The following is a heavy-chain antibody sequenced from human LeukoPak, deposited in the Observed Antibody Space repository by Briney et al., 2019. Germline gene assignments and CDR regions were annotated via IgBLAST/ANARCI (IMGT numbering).Heavy chain of an antibody. CDR3: ARRGTAMGIDY. CDR2: IYYSGST. D-gene: IGHD5-18*01. J-gene: IGHJ4*02. CDR1: GGSISSYY. Sequence: SETLSLTCTVSGGSISSYYWSWIRQPPGKGLEWIGYIYYSGSTNYNPSLKSRVTISVDTSKNQFSLKLSSATAADTAVYYCARRGTAMGIDYWGQGTLVTVSS. V-gene: IGHV4-59*08.